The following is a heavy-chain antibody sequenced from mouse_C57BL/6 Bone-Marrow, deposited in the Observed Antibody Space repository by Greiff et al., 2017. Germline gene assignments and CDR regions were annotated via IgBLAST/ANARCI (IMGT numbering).Heavy chain of an antibody. Sequence: QVQLQQPGAELVKPGASVKLSCKASGYTFTSYWMQWVKQRPGQGLEWIGEIDPSDSYTNYNQKFKGKATLTVDTSSSTAYMPLSSLTSEDSAVYYWAGFYGYFYYFDYWGQGTTLTVSS. CDR2: IDPSDSYT. CDR1: GYTFTSYW. CDR3: AGFYGYFYYFDY. V-gene: IGHV1-50*01. J-gene: IGHJ2*01. D-gene: IGHD2-2*01.